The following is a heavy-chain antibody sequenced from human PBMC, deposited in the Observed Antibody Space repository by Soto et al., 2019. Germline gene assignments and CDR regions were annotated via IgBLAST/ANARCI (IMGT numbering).Heavy chain of an antibody. Sequence: GGSLRLSCAASGFTFSDYYMSWIRQAPGKGLEWVSYISSSGSTTYYADSVKGRFTISRDNSKNTLYLQMNSLRAEDTAVYYCAKTDYGDYVDVYWGQGTLVTVSS. CDR1: GFTFSDYY. CDR3: AKTDYGDYVDVY. V-gene: IGHV3-11*01. D-gene: IGHD4-17*01. CDR2: ISSSGSTT. J-gene: IGHJ4*02.